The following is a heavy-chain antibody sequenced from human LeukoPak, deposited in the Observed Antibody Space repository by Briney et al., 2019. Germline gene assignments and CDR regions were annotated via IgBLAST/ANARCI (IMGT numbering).Heavy chain of an antibody. D-gene: IGHD3-22*01. J-gene: IGHJ4*02. V-gene: IGHV1-2*02. Sequence: ASVKVSCKASGYTFTGYYMHWVRQAPGQGLEWMGWINPNSGGTNYAQKFQGRVTMTRDTSISTAYMELSRLRSDDTAVYYCARSYYDSSGYYDYWGQETLVTVSS. CDR1: GYTFTGYY. CDR2: INPNSGGT. CDR3: ARSYYDSSGYYDY.